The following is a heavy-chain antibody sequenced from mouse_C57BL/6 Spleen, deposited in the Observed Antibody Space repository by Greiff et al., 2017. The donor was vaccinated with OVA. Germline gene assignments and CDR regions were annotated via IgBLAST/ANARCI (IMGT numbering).Heavy chain of an antibody. J-gene: IGHJ4*01. CDR3: ARRHYYGSSPGAMDY. CDR2: INPGSGGT. Sequence: VQLQQSGAELVRPGTSVKVSCKASGYAFTNYLIEWVKQRPGQGLEWIGVINPGSGGTNYNEKFKGKATLTADKSSSTAYMQLSSLTSEDSAVYFCARRHYYGSSPGAMDYWGQGTSVTVSS. V-gene: IGHV1-54*01. CDR1: GYAFTNYL. D-gene: IGHD1-1*01.